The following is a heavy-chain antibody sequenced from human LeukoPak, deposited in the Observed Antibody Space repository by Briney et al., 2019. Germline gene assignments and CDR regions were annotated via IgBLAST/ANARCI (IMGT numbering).Heavy chain of an antibody. D-gene: IGHD3-16*01. CDR3: ARGDGVYDYAWGRSY. CDR2: ISSGGDTF. Sequence: GGSLRLSCAASGFIFSDYYMVWIRQAPGKGLEWVAYISSGGDTFFYADSVKGRFTISRDNSGDSLYLQMNSLRAEDTAVYYCARGDGVYDYAWGRSYWGQGTLVTDSS. V-gene: IGHV3-11*01. CDR1: GFIFSDYY. J-gene: IGHJ4*02.